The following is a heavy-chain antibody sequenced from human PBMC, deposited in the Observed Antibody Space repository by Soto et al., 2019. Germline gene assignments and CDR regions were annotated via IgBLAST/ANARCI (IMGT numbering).Heavy chain of an antibody. CDR3: ARDSRTTFADSGTFFDS. V-gene: IGHV1-69*13. J-gene: IGHJ4*02. CDR2: IIPIFRAA. Sequence: SVKVSCKASRGTFSNSAISWVRQAPGQGLEWMGVIIPIFRAAVYTQRFQGRVTITADESTSTAYMELSSLRSEDTAVYYCARDSRTTFADSGTFFDSWGQGTPVTVSS. D-gene: IGHD2-2*01. CDR1: RGTFSNSA.